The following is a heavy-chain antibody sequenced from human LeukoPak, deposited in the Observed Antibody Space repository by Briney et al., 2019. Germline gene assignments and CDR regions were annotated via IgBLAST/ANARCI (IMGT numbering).Heavy chain of an antibody. CDR3: ARNGVTMVRWSFDY. D-gene: IGHD3-10*01. Sequence: SETLSLTCTVSGGSISSYYWSWIRQPAGKGLEWIGRVYTSGSTNYNPSLKSRVTISVDTSKNQFSLKLSSVTAADTAVYYCARNGVTMVRWSFDYWGQGTLVTVSS. CDR2: VYTSGST. CDR1: GGSISSYY. J-gene: IGHJ4*02. V-gene: IGHV4-4*07.